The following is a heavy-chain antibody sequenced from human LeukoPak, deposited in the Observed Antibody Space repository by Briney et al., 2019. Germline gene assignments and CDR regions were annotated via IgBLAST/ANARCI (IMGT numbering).Heavy chain of an antibody. J-gene: IGHJ4*02. Sequence: GGSLRLSCAASGFTFSSYWMSWVRQSPGKGLEWVANIKQDGSEKYYVDSVKGRFTISRDNAKNSLYLQMNSLRVEDTAVYYCARRAPSHDFDDWGQGTLVTVSS. CDR1: GFTFSSYW. CDR3: ARRAPSHDFDD. CDR2: IKQDGSEK. V-gene: IGHV3-7*01.